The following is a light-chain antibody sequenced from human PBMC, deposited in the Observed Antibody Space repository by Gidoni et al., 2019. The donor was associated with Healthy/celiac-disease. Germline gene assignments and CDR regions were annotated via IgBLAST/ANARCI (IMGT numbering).Light chain of an antibody. CDR2: QDH. CDR1: KLVDKY. Sequence: SYELTQPPAVSVSPGQTASITGSGDKLVDKYACWSQQKPGQSPVLVIYQDHKRPSGIPERFSGSNSGNTATLTISGTQAMDEADYYCQAWDSSTVVFGGGTTLTVL. CDR3: QAWDSSTVV. V-gene: IGLV3-1*01. J-gene: IGLJ2*01.